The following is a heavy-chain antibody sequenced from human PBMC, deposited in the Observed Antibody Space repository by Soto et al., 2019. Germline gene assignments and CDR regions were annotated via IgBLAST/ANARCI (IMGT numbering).Heavy chain of an antibody. D-gene: IGHD2-15*01. CDR1: GYTFSRDG. Sequence: ASVKVSCKASGYTFSRDGISWVRQAPGQGLEWMGWISAYNGNTNYAQKLQGRVTMTTDTSTSTAYMELRSLRSDDTAVYYCASLEGYCSGGSCSNWFDPWGQGTLVTVSS. V-gene: IGHV1-18*01. J-gene: IGHJ5*02. CDR2: ISAYNGNT. CDR3: ASLEGYCSGGSCSNWFDP.